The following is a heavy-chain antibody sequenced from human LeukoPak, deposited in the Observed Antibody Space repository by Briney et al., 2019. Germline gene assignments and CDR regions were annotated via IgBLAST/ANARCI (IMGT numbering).Heavy chain of an antibody. CDR3: AREYGYSSGWYAVNWFDP. J-gene: IGHJ5*02. CDR1: GYTFTSYG. CDR2: ISAYNGNT. Sequence: ASVKVSCKASGYTFTSYGISWVRQAPGQGLEWMGWISAYNGNTNYAQKLQGRVTMTTDTSTSTAYMELRSLRSDDTAVYYRAREYGYSSGWYAVNWFDPWGQGTLVTVSS. V-gene: IGHV1-18*01. D-gene: IGHD6-19*01.